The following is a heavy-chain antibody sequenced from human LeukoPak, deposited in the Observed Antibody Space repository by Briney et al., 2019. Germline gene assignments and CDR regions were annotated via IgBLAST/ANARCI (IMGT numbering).Heavy chain of an antibody. CDR2: IYSGGGT. Sequence: GGSLRLSCAASGFTVSSNYMSWVRQAPGKGLEWVSVIYSGGGTYYADSVRGRFTISRDNSKNTLYLQMNSLRAEDTAVYYCARSTTVVTLDYWGQGTLVTVSS. V-gene: IGHV3-53*01. J-gene: IGHJ4*02. D-gene: IGHD4-23*01. CDR1: GFTVSSNY. CDR3: ARSTTVVTLDY.